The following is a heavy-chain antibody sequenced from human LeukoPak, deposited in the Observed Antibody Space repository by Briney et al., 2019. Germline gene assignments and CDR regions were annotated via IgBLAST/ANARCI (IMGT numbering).Heavy chain of an antibody. D-gene: IGHD6-13*01. Sequence: SETLSLTCTVSDGSISSYYWSWIRQPPGKGLEWIGYIYYSGNTYYNPSLKSRLTISVDTSKNQFSLQLTSVTAADTAVYYCARARRFAAAGTTAFDIWGQGTMVTVSS. V-gene: IGHV4-30-4*08. CDR2: IYYSGNT. J-gene: IGHJ3*02. CDR1: DGSISSYY. CDR3: ARARRFAAAGTTAFDI.